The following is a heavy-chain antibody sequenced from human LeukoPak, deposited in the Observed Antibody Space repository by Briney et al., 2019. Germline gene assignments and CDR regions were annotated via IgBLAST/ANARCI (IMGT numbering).Heavy chain of an antibody. D-gene: IGHD1-26*01. J-gene: IGHJ4*02. CDR1: GFTFDDYA. CDR2: ISWNSGSI. Sequence: GGSLRLSCAASGFTFDDYAMHWVRQAPGKGLEWVSGISWNSGSIGYADSVKGRFTISRDNAKNSLYLQMNSLRAEDTALYYCAQADKVGATRFDYWGQGTLVTVSS. CDR3: AQADKVGATRFDY. V-gene: IGHV3-9*01.